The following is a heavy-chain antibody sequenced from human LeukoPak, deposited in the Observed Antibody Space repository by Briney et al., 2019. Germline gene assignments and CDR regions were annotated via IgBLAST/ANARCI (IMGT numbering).Heavy chain of an antibody. V-gene: IGHV3-11*04. J-gene: IGHJ4*02. CDR3: ARDGYSSGWYDY. D-gene: IGHD6-19*01. Sequence: GGSLRLSCTGSGFTFSDHFMTWIRQAPGKGLEWVSSISSAARSLHYADSVKGRFTISRDNSKNTLYLQMNSLRAEDTAVYYCARDGYSSGWYDYWGQGTLVTVSS. CDR1: GFTFSDHF. CDR2: ISSAARSL.